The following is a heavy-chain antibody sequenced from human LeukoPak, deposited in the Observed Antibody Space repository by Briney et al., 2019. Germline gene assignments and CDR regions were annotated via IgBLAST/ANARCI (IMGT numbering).Heavy chain of an antibody. J-gene: IGHJ5*02. V-gene: IGHV1-18*01. CDR1: GYSFPSYG. Sequence: ASVKVSCKASGYSFPSYGISWVRQAPGQGPEWMGWISPYNDNTNYAQKLQGRVTMTTDTSTSTAYMELRSLRSDDTAVYYCARVSKDYYDSSGPDTWGQGTLVTVSS. CDR3: ARVSKDYYDSSGPDT. CDR2: ISPYNDNT. D-gene: IGHD3-22*01.